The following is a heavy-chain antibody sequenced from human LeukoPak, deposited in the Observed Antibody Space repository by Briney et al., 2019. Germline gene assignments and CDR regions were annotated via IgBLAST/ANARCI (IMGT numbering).Heavy chain of an antibody. CDR2: SHYSGST. D-gene: IGHD6-13*01. V-gene: IGHV4-31*03. CDR3: AREFIAAFDY. CDR1: GGSISSGGDY. Sequence: KTSETLSLTCTVSGGSISSGGDYWSWIRQHPGKGLVWIGYSHYSGSTYYNPSLRSRVTISVDTSKTQFPLKLSSVTAADTAVYYCAREFIAAFDYWGQGTLVTVSS. J-gene: IGHJ4*02.